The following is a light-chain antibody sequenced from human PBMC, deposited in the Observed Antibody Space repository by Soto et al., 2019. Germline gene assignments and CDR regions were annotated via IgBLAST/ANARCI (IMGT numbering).Light chain of an antibody. CDR1: QSVSSNY. CDR2: GAS. V-gene: IGKV3-20*01. CDR3: QQSDKSFPLT. J-gene: IGKJ4*01. Sequence: EIVLTQSPGTLSLSPEERATLSCRASQSVSSNYLAWYHQKPGQAPKLLIYGASSRATGIPDRFSSSGSGTEFILTISRLAPEDCAMYYCQQSDKSFPLTCGGGTKLAI.